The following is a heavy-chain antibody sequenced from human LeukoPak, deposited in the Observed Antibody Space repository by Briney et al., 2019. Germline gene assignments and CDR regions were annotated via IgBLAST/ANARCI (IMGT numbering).Heavy chain of an antibody. Sequence: GGSLRLSCAASGFTFSNYVMHWVRQAPGKGLEWVAVVSYDGSNKYYADSVKGRFTISRDNSKNTLHLQINSLRVEDTAVYYCARDPSRVATAPGYYWGQGTLVTVSS. CDR3: ARDPSRVATAPGYY. CDR1: GFTFSNYV. D-gene: IGHD2-21*02. V-gene: IGHV3-30-3*01. CDR2: VSYDGSNK. J-gene: IGHJ4*02.